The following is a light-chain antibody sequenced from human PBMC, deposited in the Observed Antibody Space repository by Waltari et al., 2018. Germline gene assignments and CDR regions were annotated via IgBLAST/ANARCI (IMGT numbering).Light chain of an antibody. CDR1: CRDVGAFNS. CDR2: EVN. CDR3: SSYMPSSGPYV. V-gene: IGLV2-14*01. J-gene: IGLJ1*01. Sequence: QSALTQPASVSGSPGQPITIPCTCTCRDVGAFNSFSWYQHYPGKPPKPIIYEVNSRPSGVFCRFSGSKSGNTASLTISGLQAEDEADYYCSSYMPSSGPYVFGGGTRVTVL.